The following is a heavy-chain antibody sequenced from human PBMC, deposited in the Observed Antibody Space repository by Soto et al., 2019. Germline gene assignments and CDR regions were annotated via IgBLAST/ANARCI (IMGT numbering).Heavy chain of an antibody. Sequence: QITLKESGPTVVKPTQTLTLTCTFSGFSLSSDGVGVGWIRQPPGKAPEWLELIYWDDDTRYSPCLKSRPTITKETSKNTVVLTMTNMDPLDTGTYYCAHSALHYKKWFDPWGQGALVIVSS. CDR3: AHSALHYKKWFDP. J-gene: IGHJ5*02. D-gene: IGHD4-4*01. CDR1: GFSLSSDGVG. V-gene: IGHV2-5*02. CDR2: IYWDDDT.